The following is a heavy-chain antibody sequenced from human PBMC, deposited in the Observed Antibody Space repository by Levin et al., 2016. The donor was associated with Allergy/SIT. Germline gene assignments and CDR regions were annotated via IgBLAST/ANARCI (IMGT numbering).Heavy chain of an antibody. CDR2: IYWDDDK. D-gene: IGHD6-13*01. CDR3: ARQPRIAAAGGFDP. J-gene: IGHJ5*02. Sequence: SGPTLVKPTQTLTLTCTFSGFSLSTSGVGVGWIRQPPGKALEWLALIYWDDDKRYSPSLKSRLTITKDTSKNQVVLTMTNMDPVDTATYYCARQPRIAAAGGFDPWGQGTLVTVSS. CDR1: GFSLSTSGVG. V-gene: IGHV2-5*02.